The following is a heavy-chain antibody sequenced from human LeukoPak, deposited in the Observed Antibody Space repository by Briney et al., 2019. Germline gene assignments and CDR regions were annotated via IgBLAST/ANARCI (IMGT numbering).Heavy chain of an antibody. V-gene: IGHV1-69*13. J-gene: IGHJ4*02. CDR1: GDTFSSYS. CDR3: VLRWATLQPIHFDF. Sequence: SVKVSCKASGDTFSSYSISWVRQDPGQGLEWMGGIIPIFGTTNYAQRFQDRLTISADEFMTTAFMDLRSLRSEDTAIYYCVLRWATLQPIHFDFWGQGTLVTVSS. CDR2: IIPIFGTT. D-gene: IGHD2-15*01.